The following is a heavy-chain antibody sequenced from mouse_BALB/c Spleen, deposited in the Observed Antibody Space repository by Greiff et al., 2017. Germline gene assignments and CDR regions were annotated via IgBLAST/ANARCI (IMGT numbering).Heavy chain of an antibody. J-gene: IGHJ2*01. V-gene: IGHV1-54*03. CDR3: ARGNYSFDY. CDR2: INPGSGGT. Sequence: QVQLQQSGAELVRPGTSVKVSCKASGYAFTNYLIEWVKQRPGQGLEWIGVINPGSGGTNYNEKFKGKATLTADKSSSTAYMQRSSLTSDDSAVYFCARGNYSFDYWGQGTTLTVSS. CDR1: GYAFTNYL. D-gene: IGHD2-1*01.